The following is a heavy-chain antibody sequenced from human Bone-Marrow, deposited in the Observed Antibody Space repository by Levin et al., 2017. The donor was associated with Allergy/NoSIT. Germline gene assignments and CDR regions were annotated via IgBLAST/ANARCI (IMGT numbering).Heavy chain of an antibody. CDR3: AREADYDFWSGHPFDY. Sequence: GESLKISCAASGFTFNSYAMSWVRQAPGKGLEWVSGISNTGDTTYHAESVKGRLTISRDNSKKTLYLQMSSLRAEDTAMYYGAREADYDFWSGHPFDYWGRGTLVTV. V-gene: IGHV3-23*01. CDR1: GFTFNSYA. J-gene: IGHJ4*01. D-gene: IGHD3-3*01. CDR2: ISNTGDTT.